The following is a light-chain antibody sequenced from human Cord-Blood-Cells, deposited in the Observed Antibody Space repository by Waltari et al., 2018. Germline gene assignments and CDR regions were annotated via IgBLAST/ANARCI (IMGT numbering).Light chain of an antibody. V-gene: IGKV1-39*01. J-gene: IGKJ4*01. Sequence: DIQMTQSPSSLSASVGDRVTITCRASQSISSYLNWYQQKPGKAPKLLIYAASSLKSGVPSRCSGSGSAKDSTPTISSLQPDDVATYYCQQSYSTPLTFGGGTKVEIK. CDR3: QQSYSTPLT. CDR1: QSISSY. CDR2: AAS.